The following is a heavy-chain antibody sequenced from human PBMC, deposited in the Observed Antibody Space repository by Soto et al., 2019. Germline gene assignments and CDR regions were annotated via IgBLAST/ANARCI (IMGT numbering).Heavy chain of an antibody. CDR3: ARDRSTYGGGGTGEVKENWFDP. CDR1: GGSISRYY. V-gene: IGHV4-59*01. D-gene: IGHD2-8*01. CDR2: AYYSGDT. J-gene: IGHJ5*02. Sequence: SETLSLTCSVSGGSISRYYWSWIRQPPGKXLEWIGYAYYSGDTGYNPSLKSRVTMAVDTSKSQVSLKLSSVTAADTAVYYCARDRSTYGGGGTGEVKENWFDPWGQGALVTVCS.